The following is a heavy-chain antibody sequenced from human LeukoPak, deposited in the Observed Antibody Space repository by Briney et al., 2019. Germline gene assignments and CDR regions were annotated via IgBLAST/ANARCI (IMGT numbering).Heavy chain of an antibody. CDR3: ARGGPAATTTPLDY. CDR2: TNAGNDNT. V-gene: IGHV1-3*01. Sequence: ASVTVSCKTSGYAFINYALHWVRQAPGQRLEWMGWTNAGNDNTKYSQRFQGRVTITRDTSASTAYMELTSLGSEDTAVYYCARGGPAATTTPLDYWGQGTLVTVSS. D-gene: IGHD1-26*01. J-gene: IGHJ4*02. CDR1: GYAFINYA.